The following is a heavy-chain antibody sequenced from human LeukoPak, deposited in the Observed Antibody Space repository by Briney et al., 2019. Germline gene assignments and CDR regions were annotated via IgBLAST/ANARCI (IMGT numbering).Heavy chain of an antibody. J-gene: IGHJ4*02. CDR2: IYDSGST. V-gene: IGHV4-39*01. D-gene: IGHD4-17*01. CDR1: VAPSGVVITT. CDR3: ARHDYGDFYFDY. Sequence: SEPCPSPALSLVAPSGVVITTGAGSASPPGKGLEWIGSIYDSGSTYYNPSLKSRVTISVDTSKNQFSLKLSSVTAADTAVYFCARHDYGDFYFDYWGQGTLVTVSS.